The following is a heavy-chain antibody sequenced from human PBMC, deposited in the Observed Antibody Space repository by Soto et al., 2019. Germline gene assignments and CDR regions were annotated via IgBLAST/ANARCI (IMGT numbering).Heavy chain of an antibody. D-gene: IGHD2-15*01. CDR2: LYTSGST. CDR1: VVSVSTYY. V-gene: IGHV4-4*07. Sequence: SETLSLTCTFSVVSVSTYYWACIRHAAGKCLEWIGRLYTSGSTTYNPSLKNRVTMSVDTSRNQFSLNLTSVTAADSAVYFCARGYCAGGTCYEYWGQGILVTVSS. CDR3: ARGYCAGGTCYEY. J-gene: IGHJ4*02.